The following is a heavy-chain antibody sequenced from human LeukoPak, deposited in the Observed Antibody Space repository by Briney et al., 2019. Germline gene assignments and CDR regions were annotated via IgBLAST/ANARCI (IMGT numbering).Heavy chain of an antibody. V-gene: IGHV4-39*07. Sequence: SETLSLTCTVSDGSINTPNYYWGWIRQPPGKGLEWIGNIYYSGSTNYNPSLKSRVTISVDTSKNQFSLKLSSVTAADTALYYCATNWNLDYWGQRTLVTVSS. CDR2: IYYSGST. CDR3: ATNWNLDY. J-gene: IGHJ4*02. D-gene: IGHD1-1*01. CDR1: DGSINTPNYY.